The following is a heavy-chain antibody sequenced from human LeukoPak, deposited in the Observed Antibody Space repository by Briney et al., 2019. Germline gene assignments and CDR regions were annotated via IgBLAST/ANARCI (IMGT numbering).Heavy chain of an antibody. V-gene: IGHV4-38-2*02. CDR1: GYSISSGYY. CDR3: ARAMGDVVVVTAPDYFDY. J-gene: IGHJ4*02. CDR2: IYHSGST. D-gene: IGHD2-21*02. Sequence: SETLSLTCTVSGYSISSGYYWGWIRQPPGKGLEWIGSIYHSGSTYYNPSLKSRVTISVDTSKNQFSLKLSSVTAADTAVYYCARAMGDVVVVTAPDYFDYWGQGTLVTVSS.